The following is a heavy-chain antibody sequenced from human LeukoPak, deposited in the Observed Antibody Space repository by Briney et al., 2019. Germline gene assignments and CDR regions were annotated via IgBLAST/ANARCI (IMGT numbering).Heavy chain of an antibody. J-gene: IGHJ3*02. D-gene: IGHD3/OR15-3a*01. CDR3: YLGRTYDAFDI. Sequence: SVKVSCKASGGTFSSYAISWVRQAPGQGLEWMGGIIPIFGTANYAQKFQGRVTITADESTSTAYMELSSLRSEDTAVYYCYLGRTYDAFDIWGQGTMVTVSS. CDR2: IIPIFGTA. V-gene: IGHV1-69*13. CDR1: GGTFSSYA.